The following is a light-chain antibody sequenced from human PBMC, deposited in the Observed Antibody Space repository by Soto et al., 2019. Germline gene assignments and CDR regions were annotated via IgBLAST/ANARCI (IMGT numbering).Light chain of an antibody. V-gene: IGKV1-5*03. CDR2: KAS. CDR3: QQYHSVPRT. J-gene: IGKJ2*02. Sequence: DIQMTQSPSTLSASVGDGVTISCRASQSISSWLAWYQQKPGKAPKLLIYKASTLETGVPSRFSGSGSGTEFTLTISSLQPDDFATYYCQQYHSVPRTFGQGTKLEIK. CDR1: QSISSW.